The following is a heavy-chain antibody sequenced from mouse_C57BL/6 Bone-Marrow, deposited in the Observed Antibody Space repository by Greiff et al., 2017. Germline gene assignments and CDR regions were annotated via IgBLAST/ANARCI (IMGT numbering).Heavy chain of an antibody. CDR1: GFAFSSYW. CDR3: AGGDY. V-gene: IGHV1-80*01. Sequence: VQLQQSGAELVKPGASVKISCTASGFAFSSYWMNWVKQRPGKGLEWIGQIFPGDGDTNYNGKFKGKGTLTADKPSSTAYMQLSSLTSGDSSVCFCAGGDYWGQGTLVTVSA. CDR2: IFPGDGDT. J-gene: IGHJ3*01.